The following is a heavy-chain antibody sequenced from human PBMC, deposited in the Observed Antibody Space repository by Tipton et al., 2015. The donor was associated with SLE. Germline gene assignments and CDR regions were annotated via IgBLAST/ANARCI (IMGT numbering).Heavy chain of an antibody. Sequence: TLSLTCTVSGGSISSHYWSWIRQPPGKGLEWIGTIYHSGSTYYNPSLNSRVTISVDTSKNQFSLKLSSVNAADTAVYYCARLIAAAGLVDYWGQGTLVTVSS. D-gene: IGHD6-13*01. J-gene: IGHJ4*02. CDR1: GGSISSHY. V-gene: IGHV4-59*11. CDR2: IYHSGST. CDR3: ARLIAAAGLVDY.